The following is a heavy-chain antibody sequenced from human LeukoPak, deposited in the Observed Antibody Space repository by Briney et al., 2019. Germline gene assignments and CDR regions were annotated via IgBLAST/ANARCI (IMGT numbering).Heavy chain of an antibody. CDR1: GFAFSSYA. CDR2: ISGSGSST. J-gene: IGHJ6*04. CDR3: AELGITMIGGV. D-gene: IGHD3-10*02. Sequence: GGSLRLSCAVSGFAFSSYAMSWVRQAPGKGLEWVSAISGSGSSTYYADSVKGRFTISRDNSKNTLYVQMNSLRAEDTAVYYCAELGITMIGGVWGKGTTVTISS. V-gene: IGHV3-23*01.